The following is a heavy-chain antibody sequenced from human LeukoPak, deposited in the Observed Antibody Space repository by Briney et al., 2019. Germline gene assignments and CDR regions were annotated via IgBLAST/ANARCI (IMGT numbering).Heavy chain of an antibody. Sequence: SETLSLTCTVSGGSLSSYYWSWIRQPPGKGLEWIGFIYYTVSTNYNPSLKSRVTMSIDSSKNQFSLKLSSVTAADSVVYYCTSRYSDLWGRGTLVTVSS. CDR3: TSRYSDL. V-gene: IGHV4-59*08. CDR2: IYYTVST. CDR1: GGSLSSYY. J-gene: IGHJ2*01.